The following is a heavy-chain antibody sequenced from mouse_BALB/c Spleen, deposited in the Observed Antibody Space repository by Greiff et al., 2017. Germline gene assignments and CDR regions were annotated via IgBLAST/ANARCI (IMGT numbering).Heavy chain of an antibody. V-gene: IGHV5-12-1*01. J-gene: IGHJ3*01. CDR3: ARQVPFAY. Sequence: EVKLVESGGGLVKPGGSLKLSCAASGFAFSSYDMSWVRQTPEKRLEWVAYISSGGGSTYYPDTVKGRFTISRDNAKNTLYLQMSSLKSEDTAMYYCARQVPFAYWGQGTLVTVSA. CDR2: ISSGGGST. CDR1: GFAFSSYD.